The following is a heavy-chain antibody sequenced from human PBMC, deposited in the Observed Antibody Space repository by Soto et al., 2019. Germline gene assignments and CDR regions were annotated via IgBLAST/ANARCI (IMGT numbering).Heavy chain of an antibody. CDR2: ISSSGSTI. V-gene: IGHV3-48*03. CDR3: ASETYYYDSSGYYYGPDPFYGMDF. D-gene: IGHD3-22*01. Sequence: EVQLVESGGGLVQPGGSLRLSCAASGFTFSSYEMNWVRQAPGKGLEWVSYISSSGSTIYYEDSVKGRFTISRDNAKSSLYLKMKRLRAEDTAVYYCASETYYYDSSGYYYGPDPFYGMDFWGQGTTVTVSS. J-gene: IGHJ6*02. CDR1: GFTFSSYE.